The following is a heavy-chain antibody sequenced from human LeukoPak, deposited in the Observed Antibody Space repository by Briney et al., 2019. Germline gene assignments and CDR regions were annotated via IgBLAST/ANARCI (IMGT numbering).Heavy chain of an antibody. J-gene: IGHJ6*03. CDR2: TYYRSKWYN. V-gene: IGHV6-1*01. Sequence: SQTLSLTCAISGDSVSSNSAAWNWIRQSPSRGLEWLGRTYYRSKWYNDYAVSVKSRITINPDTSKNQFSLQLNSVTPEDTAVYYCARSITIFGGVEVYYYYYMDVWGKGTTVTVSS. D-gene: IGHD3-3*01. CDR1: GDSVSSNSAA. CDR3: ARSITIFGGVEVYYYYYMDV.